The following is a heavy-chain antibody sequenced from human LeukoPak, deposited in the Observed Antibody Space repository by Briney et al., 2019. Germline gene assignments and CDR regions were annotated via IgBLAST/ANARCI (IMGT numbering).Heavy chain of an antibody. CDR2: INSDGSST. D-gene: IGHD3-22*01. CDR3: ARDLMDYYDSSGYYYDG. CDR1: GFTFSSYW. J-gene: IGHJ4*02. Sequence: PGGSLRLSCAASGFTFSSYWMHWVRQAPGKGLVWVSRINSDGSSTSYADSVKGRFTISRDNAKNSLYLQMNSLRAEDTAVYYCARDLMDYYDSSGYYYDGWGQGTLVTVSS. V-gene: IGHV3-74*01.